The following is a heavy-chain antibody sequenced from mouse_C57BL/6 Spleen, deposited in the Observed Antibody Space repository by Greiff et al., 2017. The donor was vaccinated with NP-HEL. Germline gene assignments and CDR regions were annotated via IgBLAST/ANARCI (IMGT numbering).Heavy chain of an antibody. Sequence: VKLVESGAELVRPGTSVKMSCKASGYTFTNYWIGWAKQRPGHGLEWIGDIYPGGGYTNYNEKFKGKATLTADKSSSTAYMQFSSLTSEDSAIYYCARWEDDYDGFAYWGQGTLVTVSA. CDR3: ARWEDDYDGFAY. V-gene: IGHV1-63*01. J-gene: IGHJ3*01. CDR1: GYTFTNYW. D-gene: IGHD2-4*01. CDR2: IYPGGGYT.